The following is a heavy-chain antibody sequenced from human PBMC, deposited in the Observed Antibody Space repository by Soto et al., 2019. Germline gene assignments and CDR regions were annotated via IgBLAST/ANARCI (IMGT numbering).Heavy chain of an antibody. CDR2: IYYSGST. CDR3: ARGQEGVVATH. CDR1: GGSISSGGYY. V-gene: IGHV4-31*03. D-gene: IGHD5-12*01. Sequence: QVQLQESGTGLVKPSQTLSLTCTVSGGSISSGGYYWSWIRQHPGKGLEWIGYIYYSGSTYYNPSLKSRVTISVDTSKNQFSLRLYSVTAADTGVYYCARGQEGVVATHWDQGTLVTVSS. J-gene: IGHJ4*02.